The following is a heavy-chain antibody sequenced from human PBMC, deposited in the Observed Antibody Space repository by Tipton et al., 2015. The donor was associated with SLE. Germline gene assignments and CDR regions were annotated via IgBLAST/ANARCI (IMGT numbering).Heavy chain of an antibody. V-gene: IGHV4-39*01. Sequence: TLSLTCTVSGGSISSSSYYWGWIRQPPGKGLEWTGSIYYSGSTYYNPSLKSRVTISVDTSKNQLSLKLSSVTAADTAVYYCARQPIAAAGTSNYFDYWGQGTLVTVSS. D-gene: IGHD6-13*01. CDR1: GGSISSSSYY. J-gene: IGHJ4*02. CDR2: IYYSGST. CDR3: ARQPIAAAGTSNYFDY.